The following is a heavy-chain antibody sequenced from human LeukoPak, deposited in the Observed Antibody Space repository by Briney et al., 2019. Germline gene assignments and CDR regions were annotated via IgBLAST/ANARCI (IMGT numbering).Heavy chain of an antibody. CDR2: IGASGGST. V-gene: IGHV3-23*01. D-gene: IGHD3-10*01. CDR1: GFSSYS. Sequence: GGSLRLSCAASGFSSYSMSWVRQAPGKGLEWVSTIGASGGSTYYADSVKGRFTISRDNSENTLYLQMNSLRADDTAVYYCAKDGEFMVRGVTTHAGLFHYWGQGTLVTVSS. J-gene: IGHJ4*02. CDR3: AKDGEFMVRGVTTHAGLFHY.